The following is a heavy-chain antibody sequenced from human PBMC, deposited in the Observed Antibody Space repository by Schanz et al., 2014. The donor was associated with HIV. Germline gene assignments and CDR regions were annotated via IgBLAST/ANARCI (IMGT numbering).Heavy chain of an antibody. J-gene: IGHJ6*04. CDR2: ISYDGSNK. D-gene: IGHD3-3*01. CDR3: AKDLGVSISTSGPPRNYHALEV. CDR1: GFTFSSNG. Sequence: QVQLVESGGGVVQPGRSLRLSCSASGFTFSSNGMHWVRQAPGKGLEWVAIISYDGSNKDYADSVKGRFTISRDKSKRTLYLQMNSLRAEDTAVYYCAKDLGVSISTSGPPRNYHALEVGGGGATVAVSS. V-gene: IGHV3-30*18.